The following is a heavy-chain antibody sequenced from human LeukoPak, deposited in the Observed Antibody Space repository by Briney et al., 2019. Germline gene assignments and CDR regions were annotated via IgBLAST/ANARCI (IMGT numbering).Heavy chain of an antibody. CDR3: ATQTSSSWSGDYYYYMDV. Sequence: GESLKISCKGSGYSFTSYWIGWARQMPGKGLEWMGIIYPGDSDTRYSPSFQGQVTISADKSISTAYLQWSSLKASDTAMYYCATQTSSSWSGDYYYYMDVWGKGTTVTVSS. V-gene: IGHV5-51*01. CDR2: IYPGDSDT. CDR1: GYSFTSYW. D-gene: IGHD6-13*01. J-gene: IGHJ6*03.